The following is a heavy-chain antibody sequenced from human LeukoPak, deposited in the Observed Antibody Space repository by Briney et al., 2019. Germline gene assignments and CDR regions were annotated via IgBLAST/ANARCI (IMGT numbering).Heavy chain of an antibody. CDR1: GYTFTSYG. Sequence: ASVKVSCKASGYTFTSYGISWVRQAPGQGLEWMGWISAYNGKKNYAQKLQGRVTMTTDTSTSTAYMELRSLRSDDTAVYYCARDGDSSGYYNWFDPWGQGTLVTVSS. CDR2: ISAYNGKK. CDR3: ARDGDSSGYYNWFDP. D-gene: IGHD3-22*01. V-gene: IGHV1-18*01. J-gene: IGHJ5*02.